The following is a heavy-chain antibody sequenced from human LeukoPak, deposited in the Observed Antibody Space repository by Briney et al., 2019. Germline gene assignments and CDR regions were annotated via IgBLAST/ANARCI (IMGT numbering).Heavy chain of an antibody. V-gene: IGHV4-59*01. Sequence: SETLSLTCTVSGGSINSYYWSWIRQPPGKGLEWIGYIYHSGSANYKPSLKSRVTISVDTSKNQFSLKLSSVTAADTAVYYCARNLWFGEFNAFDIWGQGTMVTVSS. CDR1: GGSINSYY. CDR3: ARNLWFGEFNAFDI. CDR2: IYHSGSA. J-gene: IGHJ3*02. D-gene: IGHD3-10*01.